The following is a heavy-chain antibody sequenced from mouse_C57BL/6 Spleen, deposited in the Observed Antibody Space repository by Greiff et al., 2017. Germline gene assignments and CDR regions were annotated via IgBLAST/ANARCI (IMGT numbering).Heavy chain of an antibody. Sequence: QVTLKESGAELVRPGASVTLSCKASGYTFTDYEMHWVKQTPVHGLEWIGAIDPETGGTAYNQKFKGKAILTADKSSSTAYMELRSLTSEDSAVYYCTREELGPYYFDYWGQGTTLTVSS. D-gene: IGHD4-1*01. CDR1: GYTFTDYE. J-gene: IGHJ2*01. CDR2: IDPETGGT. V-gene: IGHV1-15*01. CDR3: TREELGPYYFDY.